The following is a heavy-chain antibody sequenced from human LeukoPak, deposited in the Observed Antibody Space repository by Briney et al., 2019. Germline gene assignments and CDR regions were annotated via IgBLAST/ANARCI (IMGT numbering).Heavy chain of an antibody. V-gene: IGHV3-53*01. J-gene: IGHJ5*02. CDR1: GFTVSSNY. CDR2: IYSGGST. D-gene: IGHD3-22*01. CDR3: ARNYYDSHWFDP. Sequence: PGGSLRLSCAASGFTVSSNYMSWVRQAPGKGLEWVSVIYSGGSTYYADSVKGRFTISRDNSKNTLYLQMNSLRAEDTAVYYCARNYYDSHWFDPWGQGTLVTVSS.